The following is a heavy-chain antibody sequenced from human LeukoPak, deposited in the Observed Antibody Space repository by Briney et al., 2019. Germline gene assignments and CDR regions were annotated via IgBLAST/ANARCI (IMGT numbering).Heavy chain of an antibody. CDR3: ARSGYYYDSSGYYPFDY. CDR2: IYYSGST. CDR1: GGSFSNYY. D-gene: IGHD3-22*01. J-gene: IGHJ4*02. V-gene: IGHV4-59*01. Sequence: SETLSRTCAVYGGSFSNYYWSWIRQPPGKGLEWIGYIYYSGSTNYNPSLKSRVTISVDTSKNQFSLKLSSVTAADTAVYYCARSGYYYDSSGYYPFDYWGQGTLVTVSS.